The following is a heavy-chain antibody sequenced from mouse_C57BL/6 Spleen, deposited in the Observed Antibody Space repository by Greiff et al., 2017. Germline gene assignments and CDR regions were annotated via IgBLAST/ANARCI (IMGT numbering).Heavy chain of an antibody. J-gene: IGHJ1*03. V-gene: IGHV5-4*03. Sequence: EVKLVESGGGLVKPGGSLKLSCAASGFTFSSYAMSWVRQTPEKRLEWVATISDGGSYTYYPDNVKGRFTISRDNAKNNLYLQMSHLKSEDTAMYYCARGPYYGSSYGYFDVWGTGTTVTVSS. D-gene: IGHD1-1*01. CDR1: GFTFSSYA. CDR2: ISDGGSYT. CDR3: ARGPYYGSSYGYFDV.